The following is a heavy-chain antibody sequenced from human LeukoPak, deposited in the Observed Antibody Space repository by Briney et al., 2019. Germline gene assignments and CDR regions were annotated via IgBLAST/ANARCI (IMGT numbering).Heavy chain of an antibody. CDR2: IYYSGST. D-gene: IGHD3-10*01. CDR1: GGXISSSSYY. Sequence: SETLSLTCTVSGGXISSSSYYWGWIRQPPGKGLEWIGSIYYSGSTYYNPSLKSRVTISVDTSKNQFSLKLSSVTAADTAVYYCARQAYGSGSFWGQGTLVTVSS. CDR3: ARQAYGSGSF. V-gene: IGHV4-39*01. J-gene: IGHJ4*02.